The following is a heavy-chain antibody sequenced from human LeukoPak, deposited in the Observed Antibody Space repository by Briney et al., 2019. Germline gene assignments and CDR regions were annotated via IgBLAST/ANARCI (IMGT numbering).Heavy chain of an antibody. D-gene: IGHD3-16*01. V-gene: IGHV1-18*01. CDR2: ISAYNGNT. CDR1: GYTFTNYG. Sequence: GASVKVSCKASGYTFTNYGITWVRQAPGQGLEWMGWISAYNGNTNYAQKLQGRVTMTTDTSTSTAYMELRSLRSDDTAVYYCARDSGVRGVMVIQHYWGQGTLVTVSS. J-gene: IGHJ4*02. CDR3: ARDSGVRGVMVIQHY.